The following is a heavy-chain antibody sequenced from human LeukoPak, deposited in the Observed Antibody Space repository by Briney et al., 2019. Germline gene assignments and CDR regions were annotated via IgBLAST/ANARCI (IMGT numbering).Heavy chain of an antibody. CDR3: ARSQYSEYDYEL. CDR1: GFTFSSYG. Sequence: GRSLRLSCAASGFTFSSYGMHWVRQAPGKGLEWVAVIWYDGSNKYYADSVKGRFTISRDNSKNTLYLQMNSLRAEDTAVYYCARSQYSEYDYELWGQGTLVTVSS. J-gene: IGHJ4*02. CDR2: IWYDGSNK. D-gene: IGHD5-12*01. V-gene: IGHV3-33*01.